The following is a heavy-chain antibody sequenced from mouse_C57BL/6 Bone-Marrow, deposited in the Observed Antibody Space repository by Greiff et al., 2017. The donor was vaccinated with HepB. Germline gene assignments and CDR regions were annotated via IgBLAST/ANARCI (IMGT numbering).Heavy chain of an antibody. V-gene: IGHV1-55*01. CDR2: IYPGSGST. D-gene: IGHD1-1*01. CDR1: GYTFTSYW. CDR3: ARNYAYYGSSYVGY. J-gene: IGHJ2*01. Sequence: QVQLQQPGAELVKPGASVKMSCKASGYTFTSYWITWVKQRPGQGLEWIGDIYPGSGSTNYNEKFKSKATLTVDTSSSTAYMQLNSLTSEDSAVYYCARNYAYYGSSYVGYWGQGTTLTVSS.